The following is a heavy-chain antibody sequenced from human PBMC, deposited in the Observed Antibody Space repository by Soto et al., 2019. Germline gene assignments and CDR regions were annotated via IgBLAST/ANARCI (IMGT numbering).Heavy chain of an antibody. V-gene: IGHV3-21*01. CDR1: GFTFSSYS. Sequence: EVQLVESGGGLVKPGGSLRLSCAASGFTFSSYSMNWVRQAPGKGLEWVSSISSSSSYIYYADSVKGRFTISRDNAKSSLYLQMNSLRAEDTAVYYCARDRVPDYYDSSGYYLDAFDIWGQGTMVTVSS. CDR2: ISSSSSYI. J-gene: IGHJ3*02. D-gene: IGHD3-22*01. CDR3: ARDRVPDYYDSSGYYLDAFDI.